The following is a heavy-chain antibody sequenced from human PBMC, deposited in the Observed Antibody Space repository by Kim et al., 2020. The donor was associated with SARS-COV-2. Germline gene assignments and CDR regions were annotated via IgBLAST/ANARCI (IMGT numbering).Heavy chain of an antibody. J-gene: IGHJ4*02. CDR3: AKDMHFGPRTVAGTEIDY. Sequence: GGSLRLSCAASGFTFDDYTMHWVRQAPGKGLEWVSLISWDGGSTYYADSVKGRFTISRDNSKNSLYLQMNSLRTEDTALYYCAKDMHFGPRTVAGTEIDYWGQGTLVTVSS. V-gene: IGHV3-43*01. CDR2: ISWDGGST. D-gene: IGHD6-19*01. CDR1: GFTFDDYT.